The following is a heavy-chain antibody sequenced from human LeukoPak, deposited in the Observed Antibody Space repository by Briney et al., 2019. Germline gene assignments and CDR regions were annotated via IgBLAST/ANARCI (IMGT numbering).Heavy chain of an antibody. J-gene: IGHJ4*02. CDR2: ISYEGSNK. CDR1: GFTFSSYG. Sequence: PGRSLRLSCAASGFTFSSYGMHRVRQAPGKGLEWVAVISYEGSNKYYADSVKGRFTISRDNSKNTLYLQMNSLRAEDTAVYYCAKIRPWIQLWLEMDYWGQGTLVTVSS. V-gene: IGHV3-30*18. D-gene: IGHD5-18*01. CDR3: AKIRPWIQLWLEMDY.